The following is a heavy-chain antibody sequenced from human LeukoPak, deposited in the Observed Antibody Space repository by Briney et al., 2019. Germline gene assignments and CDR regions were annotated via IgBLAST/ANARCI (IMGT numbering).Heavy chain of an antibody. CDR1: GESISSGGYS. CDR3: ARGSSYYGMDV. CDR2: IYHSGST. V-gene: IGHV4-30-2*01. Sequence: SQTLSLTCAVSGESISSGGYSWSWIRQPPGKGLEWTGYIYHSGSTYYNPSLKSRVTISVDRSKYQFSLKLSSVTAADTAVYYCARGSSYYGMDVWGQGTTVTVSS. J-gene: IGHJ6*02.